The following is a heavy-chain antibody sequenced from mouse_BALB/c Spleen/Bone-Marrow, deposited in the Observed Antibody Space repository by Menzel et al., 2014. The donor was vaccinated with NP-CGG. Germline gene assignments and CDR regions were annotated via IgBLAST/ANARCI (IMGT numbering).Heavy chain of an antibody. J-gene: IGHJ2*01. CDR2: ISSDSGAI. Sequence: VQLVESGGGLVQPGGSRKLSCAASGFTFSSFGMHWVRQAPEKGLEWIAYISSDSGAIFYADTVKGRFTISRDNPKNXLFLQMTSLRSEDTAIYFCTRGGNWEDFDYWGQGTTLTVSS. CDR1: GFTFSSFG. D-gene: IGHD4-1*01. V-gene: IGHV5-17*02. CDR3: TRGGNWEDFDY.